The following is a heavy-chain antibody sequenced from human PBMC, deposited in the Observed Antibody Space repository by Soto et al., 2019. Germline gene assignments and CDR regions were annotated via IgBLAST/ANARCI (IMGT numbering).Heavy chain of an antibody. Sequence: ASVKVSCKASGYTFTSYAMHWVRQAPGQRLEWMGWINAGNGNTKYSQKFQGRVTITRDTSASTAYMELSSLRSEDTAVYYCARDGRLLVQAAMRGRYYYYYMDFWGKGTTVTVS. CDR3: ARDGRLLVQAAMRGRYYYYYMDF. CDR2: INAGNGNT. CDR1: GYTFTSYA. J-gene: IGHJ6*03. V-gene: IGHV1-3*01. D-gene: IGHD2-2*01.